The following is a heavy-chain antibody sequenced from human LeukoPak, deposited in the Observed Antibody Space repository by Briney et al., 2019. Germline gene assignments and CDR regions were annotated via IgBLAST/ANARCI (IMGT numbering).Heavy chain of an antibody. J-gene: IGHJ6*03. Sequence: SETLSLTCTVSGGSISSGGYYWSWIRQHPGKGLEWIGYIYYSGSTYYNPSLKSRVTISVDTSKNQFSLKLSSVTAADTAVYYCARAAGTTYYYYYMDVWGKGTTVTVSS. D-gene: IGHD1-7*01. CDR2: IYYSGST. CDR3: ARAAGTTYYYYYMDV. V-gene: IGHV4-31*03. CDR1: GGSISSGGYY.